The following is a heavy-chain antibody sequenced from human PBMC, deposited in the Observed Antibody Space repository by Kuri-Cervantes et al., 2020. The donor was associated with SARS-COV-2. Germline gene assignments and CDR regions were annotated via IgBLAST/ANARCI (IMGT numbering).Heavy chain of an antibody. J-gene: IGHJ4*02. CDR3: TTETYANHIAAAGTLSY. Sequence: GGSLRLSCAASGFTFSGHWIHWVRQAPGKGLVWVPRINPDGSYTNNADSVKGRFTLSRDNAKNMLFLQVNSLETEDTAVYYCTTETYANHIAAAGTLSYWGQGTLVTVSS. CDR1: GFTFSGHW. V-gene: IGHV3-74*01. D-gene: IGHD6-13*01. CDR2: INPDGSYT.